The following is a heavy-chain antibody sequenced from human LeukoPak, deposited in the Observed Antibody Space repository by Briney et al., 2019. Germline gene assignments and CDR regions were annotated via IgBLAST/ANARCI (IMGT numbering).Heavy chain of an antibody. CDR3: ATHPQWLATYYFDY. Sequence: GGSLRLSRAASGFTFSSYAMSWVRQAPGKGLEWVSAISGSGGSTYYADSVKGRFTISRDNSKNTLYLQMNSLRAEDTAVYYCATHPQWLATYYFDYWGQGTLVTVSS. J-gene: IGHJ4*02. V-gene: IGHV3-23*01. D-gene: IGHD6-19*01. CDR2: ISGSGGST. CDR1: GFTFSSYA.